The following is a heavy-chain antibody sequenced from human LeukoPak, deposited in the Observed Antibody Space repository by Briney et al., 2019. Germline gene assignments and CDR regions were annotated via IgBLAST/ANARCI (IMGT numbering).Heavy chain of an antibody. J-gene: IGHJ4*02. CDR2: IRSKGDNYAT. Sequence: PGGSLRLSCAASGFSFSDSGMHWVRQASGKGLEWVGHIRSKGDNYATVYAASVEGRFTISRDDSENTAYLQMNSLKTEDTAVYYCATFPSGSYSTYWGQGTLVTVSS. CDR3: ATFPSGSYSTY. D-gene: IGHD1-26*01. CDR1: GFSFSDSG. V-gene: IGHV3-73*01.